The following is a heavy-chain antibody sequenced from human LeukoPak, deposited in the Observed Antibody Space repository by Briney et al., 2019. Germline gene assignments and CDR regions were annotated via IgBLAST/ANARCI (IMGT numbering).Heavy chain of an antibody. V-gene: IGHV3-21*06. CDR2: IDSSGGYM. CDR1: GFTFNTYS. CDR3: LRGDRRDY. Sequence: GGSLRLSCEASGFTFNTYSMNWARQAPGKGLERVSSIDSSGGYMFYADSVKGRFIISRDNAKDSLYLQMNSLRVEDTAVYYCLRGDRRDYWGQGTLVTVSS. J-gene: IGHJ4*02.